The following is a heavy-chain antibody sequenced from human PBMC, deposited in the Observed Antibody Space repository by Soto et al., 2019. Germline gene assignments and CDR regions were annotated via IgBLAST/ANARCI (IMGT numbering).Heavy chain of an antibody. J-gene: IGHJ5*02. Sequence: GGSLRLSFAASGFTFSSYAMSWVRQAPGKGLEWVSAISGSGGSTYYADSVKGRFTISRDNSKNTLYLQMNSLRADDTAVYYCAKVMVKNWFDPWGQGTLVTVSS. D-gene: IGHD5-18*01. CDR3: AKVMVKNWFDP. CDR1: GFTFSSYA. CDR2: ISGSGGST. V-gene: IGHV3-23*01.